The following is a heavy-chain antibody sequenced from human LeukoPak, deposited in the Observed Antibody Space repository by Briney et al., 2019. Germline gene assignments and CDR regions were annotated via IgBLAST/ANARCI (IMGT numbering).Heavy chain of an antibody. CDR1: GGSISSGGYS. Sequence: PSETLSLTCAVSGGSISSGGYSWSWIRQPPGKGLEWIGYIYHSGSTYYNPSLKSRVTISVDRSKNQFSLKLSSVTAADTAVYYCASLYSYGSYFDYWGQGTLVTVSS. D-gene: IGHD5-18*01. V-gene: IGHV4-30-2*01. CDR2: IYHSGST. CDR3: ASLYSYGSYFDY. J-gene: IGHJ4*02.